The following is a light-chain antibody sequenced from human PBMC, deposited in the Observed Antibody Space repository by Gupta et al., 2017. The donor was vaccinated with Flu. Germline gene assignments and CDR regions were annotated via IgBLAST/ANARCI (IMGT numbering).Light chain of an antibody. V-gene: IGLV2-14*01. Sequence: QSALTQPASVSGSPGQSITISCTGTSSDVGGYNYVSWYQQHPGKAPKLMIYEVSNRPSGVSNRFSGSKSGNTASLTISGLQAEDEADYYCSSYTSGSTRDVVFGGGTKLTVL. J-gene: IGLJ2*01. CDR1: SSDVGGYNY. CDR3: SSYTSGSTRDVV. CDR2: EVS.